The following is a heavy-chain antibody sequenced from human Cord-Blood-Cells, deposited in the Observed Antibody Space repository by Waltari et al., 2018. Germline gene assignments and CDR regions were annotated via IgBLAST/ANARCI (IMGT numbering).Heavy chain of an antibody. CDR3: ARFHSGWYAFDI. CDR2: IKHSGST. CDR1: GGSFSGYY. J-gene: IGHJ3*02. Sequence: QVQLQQWGAGLLKPSETLSLTCAVYGGSFSGYYWSWIRQPPGKGLEWIGEIKHSGSTNYNPSLKSRVTISVDTSKNQFSLKLSSVTAADTAVYYCARFHSGWYAFDIWGQGTMVTVSS. V-gene: IGHV4-34*01. D-gene: IGHD6-19*01.